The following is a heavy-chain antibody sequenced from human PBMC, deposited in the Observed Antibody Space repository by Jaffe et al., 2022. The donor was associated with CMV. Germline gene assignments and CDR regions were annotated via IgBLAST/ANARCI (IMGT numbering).Heavy chain of an antibody. CDR1: GGTFSSYA. J-gene: IGHJ6*02. CDR3: AEGPIGGTKHYYYGMDV. D-gene: IGHD1-7*01. Sequence: QVQLVQSGAEVKKPGSSVKVSCKASGGTFSSYAISWVRQAPGQGLEWMGGIIPIFGTANYAQKFQGRVTITADESTSTAYMELSSLRSEDTAVYYCAEGPIGGTKHYYYGMDVWGQGTTVTVSS. CDR2: IIPIFGTA. V-gene: IGHV1-69*01.